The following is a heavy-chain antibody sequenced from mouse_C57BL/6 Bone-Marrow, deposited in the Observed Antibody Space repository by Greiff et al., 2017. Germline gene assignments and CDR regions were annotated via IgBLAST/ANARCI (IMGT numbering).Heavy chain of an antibody. CDR2: ISSGGDYI. CDR1: GFTFSSYA. CDR3: TRGHYGSSFDY. D-gene: IGHD1-1*01. V-gene: IGHV5-9-1*02. Sequence: EVHLVESGEGLVKPGGSLKLSCAASGFTFSSYAMSWVRQTPEKRLEWVAYISSGGDYIYYADTVKGRFTISRDNARNTLYLQMSILKSEDTAMYYCTRGHYGSSFDYWGQGTTLTVSS. J-gene: IGHJ2*01.